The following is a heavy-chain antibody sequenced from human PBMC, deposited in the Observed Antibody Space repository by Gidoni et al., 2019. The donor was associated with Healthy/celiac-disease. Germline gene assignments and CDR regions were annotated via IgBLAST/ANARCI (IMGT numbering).Heavy chain of an antibody. CDR2: ISYDGSNK. CDR1: GFTFRSYS. V-gene: IGHV3-30-3*01. CDR3: ARDQDAGIFGVVPWPYFDY. D-gene: IGHD3-3*01. J-gene: IGHJ4*02. Sequence: QVQLVESGGGVVQPGRSLSLSCAASGFTFRSYSMHWVRQAPGKGLEWVAVISYDGSNKYYADSVKGRFTISRDNSKNTLYLQMNSLRAEDTAVYYCARDQDAGIFGVVPWPYFDYWGQGTLVTVSS.